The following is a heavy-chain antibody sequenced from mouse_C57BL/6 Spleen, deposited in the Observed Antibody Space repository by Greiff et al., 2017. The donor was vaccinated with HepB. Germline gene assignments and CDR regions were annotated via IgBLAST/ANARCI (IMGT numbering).Heavy chain of an antibody. V-gene: IGHV5-17*01. Sequence: EVQVVESGGGLVKPGGSLKLSCAASGFTFSDYGMHWVRQAPEKGLEWVAYISSGSSTIYYADTVKGRFTISRDNTKNTLFLQMTSLRSEDTAMYYCARTYYDYDEYYFDYWGQGTTLTVSS. CDR3: ARTYYDYDEYYFDY. CDR2: ISSGSSTI. CDR1: GFTFSDYG. J-gene: IGHJ2*01. D-gene: IGHD2-4*01.